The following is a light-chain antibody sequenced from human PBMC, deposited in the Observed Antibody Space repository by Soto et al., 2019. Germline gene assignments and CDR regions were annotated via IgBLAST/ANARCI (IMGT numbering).Light chain of an antibody. V-gene: IGKV1-5*01. J-gene: IGKJ2*01. CDR2: DAS. Sequence: DIQMTQSPSTLSASVGDRVTITCPASQSISSWLAWYQQKPGKAPKLLIYDASSLESGVPSRFSDSGSGTEFTLTISSLQPDDFATYYCQQYNSYSPGYTFGQGTKLEIK. CDR3: QQYNSYSPGYT. CDR1: QSISSW.